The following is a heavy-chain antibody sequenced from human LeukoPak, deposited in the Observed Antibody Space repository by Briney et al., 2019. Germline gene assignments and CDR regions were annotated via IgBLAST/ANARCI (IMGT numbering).Heavy chain of an antibody. CDR1: DCIFSSYF. D-gene: IGHD1-1*01. J-gene: IGHJ5*02. CDR3: VRGKIQLWP. Sequence: GWSLIFCCASADCIFSSYFMSWVRQAPGKGLEWVANIREDGSERYYVDSVRGRFTISRENAKTSLYLQMNSVRAEDTAVYYCVRGKIQLWPWGQGTLVTVSS. CDR2: IREDGSER. V-gene: IGHV3-7*05.